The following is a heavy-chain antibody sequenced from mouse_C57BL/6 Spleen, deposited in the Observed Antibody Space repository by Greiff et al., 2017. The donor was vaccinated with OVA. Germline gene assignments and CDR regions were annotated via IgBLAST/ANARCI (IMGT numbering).Heavy chain of an antibody. D-gene: IGHD2-5*01. V-gene: IGHV1-55*01. CDR2: IYPGSGST. CDR3: ARYYSNSGAMDY. CDR1: GYTFTSYW. J-gene: IGHJ4*01. Sequence: QVQLQQPGAELVKPGASVQMSCKASGYTFTSYWITWVKQRPGQGLEWIGDIYPGSGSTNYNEKFKSKATLTVDTSSSTAYMQLSSLTSEDSAVYYCARYYSNSGAMDYWGQGTSVTVSS.